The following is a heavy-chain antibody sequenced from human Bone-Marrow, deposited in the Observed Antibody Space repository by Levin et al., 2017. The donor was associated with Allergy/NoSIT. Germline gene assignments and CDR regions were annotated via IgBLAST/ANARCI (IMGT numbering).Heavy chain of an antibody. CDR1: GFTFNAYD. CDR3: ARQRGAAAGILGRSPPEVNDVMDA. J-gene: IGHJ6*02. V-gene: IGHV3-33*01. CDR2: IRFDGSNE. Sequence: GGSLRLSCETSGFTFNAYDIHWVRQAPGKGLEWVARIRFDGSNENYEGSVKGRFTISRDNFKKTVHLQMNSLTAEDSAVYYCARQRGAAAGILGRSPPEVNDVMDAWGQGTTVIVSS. D-gene: IGHD6-13*01.